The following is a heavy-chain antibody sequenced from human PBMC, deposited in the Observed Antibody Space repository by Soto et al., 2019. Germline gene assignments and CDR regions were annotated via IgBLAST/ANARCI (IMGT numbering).Heavy chain of an antibody. V-gene: IGHV4-30-4*01. CDR3: ASFRCSGGSCALSP. J-gene: IGHJ5*02. CDR2: IYYSGST. D-gene: IGHD2-15*01. Sequence: QVQLQESGPGLVKPSQTLSLTCTVSGGSISSGDYYWIWIRQPPGQGLEWIGYIYYSGSTYYNPSLKSRVTISVDTSKNQFSLKLSSVTAADTAVYYCASFRCSGGSCALSPWGQGTLVTVSS. CDR1: GGSISSGDYY.